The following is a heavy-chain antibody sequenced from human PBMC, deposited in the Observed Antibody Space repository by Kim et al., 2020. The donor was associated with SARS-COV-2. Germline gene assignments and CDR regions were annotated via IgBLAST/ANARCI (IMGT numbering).Heavy chain of an antibody. Sequence: ASVKVSCKASGYTFTSYGISWVRQAPGQGLEWMGWISAYNGNTNYAQKLQGRVTMTTDTSTSTAYMELRSLRSDDTAVYYCARDTLQFGSSWYHSYYYYYYGMDVWGQGTTVTVSS. CDR2: ISAYNGNT. J-gene: IGHJ6*02. CDR1: GYTFTSYG. CDR3: ARDTLQFGSSWYHSYYYYYYGMDV. D-gene: IGHD6-13*01. V-gene: IGHV1-18*01.